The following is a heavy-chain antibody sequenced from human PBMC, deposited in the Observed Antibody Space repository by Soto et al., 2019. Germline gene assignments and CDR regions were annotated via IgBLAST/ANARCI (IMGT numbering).Heavy chain of an antibody. V-gene: IGHV2-5*01. J-gene: IGHJ4*02. CDR3: AHRDASNRFPY. Sequence: QNTLKESGPTLVKPTQTLTLTCTFSGFSLSTRGVGVAWVRQPPGQAPEFLVLLYWNDDKRYSPSLKSRLTITKVTSKNQVVLSMTKMEPVDTATYYCAHRDASNRFPYWGQGALVTVSS. CDR2: LYWNDDK. D-gene: IGHD3-3*01. CDR1: GFSLSTRGVG.